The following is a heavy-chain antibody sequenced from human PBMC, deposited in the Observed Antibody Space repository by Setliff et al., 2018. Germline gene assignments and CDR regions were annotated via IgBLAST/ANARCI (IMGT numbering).Heavy chain of an antibody. Sequence: SETLSLTCGVYGGGGSFSNYYWSWIRQPPGKGLEWIGEISPVGSTNYNPSLRSRVTMSLDASKNRFSLNLTSVTAADTAVYYCAICRYQVPYNYWGQGSLVTVSS. CDR2: ISPVGST. V-gene: IGHV4-34*01. CDR3: AICRYQVPYNY. J-gene: IGHJ4*02. CDR1: GGGGSFSNYY. D-gene: IGHD2-2*01.